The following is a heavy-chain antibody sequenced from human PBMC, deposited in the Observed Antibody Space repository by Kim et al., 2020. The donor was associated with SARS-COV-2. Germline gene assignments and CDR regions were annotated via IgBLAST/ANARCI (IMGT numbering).Heavy chain of an antibody. V-gene: IGHV3-7*01. D-gene: IGHD1-1*01. CDR3: ARVLTGTNFDY. Sequence: KDYVDSVKGRFTISRDNAKNSLYLQMNSLRAEDTAVYYCARVLTGTNFDYWGQGTLVTVSS. J-gene: IGHJ4*02. CDR2: K.